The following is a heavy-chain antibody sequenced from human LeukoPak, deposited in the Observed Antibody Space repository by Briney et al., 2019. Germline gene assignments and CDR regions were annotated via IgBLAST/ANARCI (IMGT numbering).Heavy chain of an antibody. V-gene: IGHV3-30*03. CDR3: ARDRDRPLSMDYFFGMDV. CDR1: GFTFSTYG. J-gene: IGHJ6*02. D-gene: IGHD1-14*01. Sequence: GGSLRLSCAASGFTFSTYGMHWVRQAPGKGLEWVAFISYDGSSKYYLDSVKGQFTISRDNSKNTLYLQMNSLRTEDTGLYNCARDRDRPLSMDYFFGMDVWGQGTAVGVSS. CDR2: ISYDGSSK.